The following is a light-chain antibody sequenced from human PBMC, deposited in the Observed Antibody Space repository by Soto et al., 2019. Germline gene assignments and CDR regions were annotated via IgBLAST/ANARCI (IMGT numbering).Light chain of an antibody. CDR3: QQATDFPLT. Sequence: DVHMTQSPSSVSASVGVRVTITCRASQDISTWLAWYQQKPGKDPKVLIFAAFNLHGGAPSRFTGRESGTHFTLTTSRLQPEDFATYYCQQATDFPLTFGGGTKVEIK. CDR2: AAF. V-gene: IGKV1-12*01. CDR1: QDISTW. J-gene: IGKJ4*01.